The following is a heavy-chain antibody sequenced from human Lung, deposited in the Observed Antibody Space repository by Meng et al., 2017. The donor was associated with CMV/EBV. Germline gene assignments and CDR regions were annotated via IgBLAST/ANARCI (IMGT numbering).Heavy chain of an antibody. CDR2: IYYSGST. V-gene: IGHV4-59*01. Sequence: LRLSCTVPGGSISSYYWSWIRQPPGKGLEWIGYIYYSGSTNYNPSLKSRVTISVDTSKNQFSLKLSAVTAADTAVYYCAREPAAAGGDAFDIWGQGTMVTVSS. J-gene: IGHJ3*02. D-gene: IGHD6-13*01. CDR1: GGSISSYY. CDR3: AREPAAAGGDAFDI.